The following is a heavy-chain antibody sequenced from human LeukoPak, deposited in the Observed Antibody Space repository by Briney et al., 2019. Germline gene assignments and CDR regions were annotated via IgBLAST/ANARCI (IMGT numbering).Heavy chain of an antibody. V-gene: IGHV3-53*01. D-gene: IGHD1-26*01. Sequence: GGSLRLSCAASGFTVSSNYMSWVRQAPGKGLEWVSVIYSGGSTYYADSVKGRLTISRDNSKNTLYLQMNSLRAEDTAVYYCAKSVVGAGYRIADVWGQGTTVTVSS. CDR2: IYSGGST. CDR1: GFTVSSNY. CDR3: AKSVVGAGYRIADV. J-gene: IGHJ6*02.